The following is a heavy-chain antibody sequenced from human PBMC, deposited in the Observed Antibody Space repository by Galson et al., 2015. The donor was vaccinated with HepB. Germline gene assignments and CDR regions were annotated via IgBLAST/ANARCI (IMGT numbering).Heavy chain of an antibody. CDR3: TRPYYYDSSGYYYETDAFDI. J-gene: IGHJ3*02. CDR2: IRSKANSYAT. Sequence: SLRLSCAASGFTFSGSAMHWVRQASGKGLEWVGRIRSKANSYATAYAASVKGRFTISRDDSKNTAYLQMNSLKTEDTAVYYCTRPYYYDSSGYYYETDAFDIWGQGTMVTVSS. D-gene: IGHD3-22*01. V-gene: IGHV3-73*01. CDR1: GFTFSGSA.